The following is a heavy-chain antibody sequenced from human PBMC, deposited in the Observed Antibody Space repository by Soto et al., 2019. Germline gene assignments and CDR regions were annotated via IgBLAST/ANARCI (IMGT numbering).Heavy chain of an antibody. CDR1: GFTFSRSA. J-gene: IGHJ6*02. V-gene: IGHV3-30-3*01. D-gene: IGHD3-3*01. Sequence: QVQLVESGGGVVQPGRSLRLACAASGFTFSRSALHWVRQAPGKGLEWVAVISYEGTKKYYADSVKGRFTISRDNSRNTLYLQMNSLRTEDTALYYCARNPHEYDFWTDYAYNYYVMDVWGQGTTVTVSS. CDR2: ISYEGTKK. CDR3: ARNPHEYDFWTDYAYNYYVMDV.